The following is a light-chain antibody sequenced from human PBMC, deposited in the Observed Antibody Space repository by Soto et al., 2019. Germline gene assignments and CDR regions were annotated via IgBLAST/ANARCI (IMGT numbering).Light chain of an antibody. CDR1: SSDIGAYDY. CDR2: EVN. CDR3: FSFTASGTHG. J-gene: IGLJ1*01. V-gene: IGLV2-14*01. Sequence: QSALTQPASLSGSPGQSITISCTGTSSDIGAYDYVSWFQQHPVKAPKLMISEVNNRPSGVSKRFSGSKSGNTAYLTISGLQVEDEAEYFWFSFTASGTHGFGGGTKDTV.